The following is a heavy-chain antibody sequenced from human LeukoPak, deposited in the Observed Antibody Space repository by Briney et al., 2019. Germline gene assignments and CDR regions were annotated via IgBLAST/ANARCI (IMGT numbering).Heavy chain of an antibody. V-gene: IGHV4-59*08. Sequence: SETLSLTCAVSGYFIRSDYHWSWIRQPPGKGLEWIGYISDSGSTNYNPSLKGRVTIFADTSKNQFSLRLSSVTAADTAVYFCARPVKGYIDSYHYMDVWGKGTTVTVSS. D-gene: IGHD5-18*01. CDR3: ARPVKGYIDSYHYMDV. J-gene: IGHJ6*03. CDR1: GYFIRSDY. CDR2: ISDSGST.